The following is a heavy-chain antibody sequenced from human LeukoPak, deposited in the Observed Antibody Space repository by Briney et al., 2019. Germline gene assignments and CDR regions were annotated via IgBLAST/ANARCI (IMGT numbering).Heavy chain of an antibody. CDR1: GFTFSTYA. Sequence: GGSLRLSCAASGFTFSTYAIHWVRQAPGKGLEWVAVISYDGSNKYYADSVKGRLTISRDNSKNTLYLQMNSLRAEDTAVYYCAKELRMYFHAFDIWGQGTMVTVSS. CDR2: ISYDGSNK. J-gene: IGHJ3*02. V-gene: IGHV3-30*04. CDR3: AKELRMYFHAFDI. D-gene: IGHD2-8*01.